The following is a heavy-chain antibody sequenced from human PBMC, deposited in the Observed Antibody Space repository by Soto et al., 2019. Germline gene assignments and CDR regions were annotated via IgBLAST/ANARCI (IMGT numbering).Heavy chain of an antibody. CDR3: ARSGDTSNRPAWIDP. CDR2: IIPETGDT. V-gene: IGHV1-2*02. D-gene: IGHD1-26*01. CDR1: GYTFRDYY. J-gene: IGHJ5*02. Sequence: ASVKVSCKATGYTFRDYYLHWVRQAPGLGLEWMGWIIPETGDTGYAPKFQGRVTLTTDRSLDTAYMEISGLTLDDTAMYYCARSGDTSNRPAWIDPWGQGALVTVS.